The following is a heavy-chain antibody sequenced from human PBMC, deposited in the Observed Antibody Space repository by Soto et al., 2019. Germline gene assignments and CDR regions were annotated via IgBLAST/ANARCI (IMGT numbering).Heavy chain of an antibody. V-gene: IGHV1-2*04. Sequence: ASVKVSCKASGYTFTGYYMHWVRQAPGQGLEWMGWINPNSGGTNYAQKFQGWVTMTRDTSISTAYMELSRLRSDDTAVYYCARDKSNTIFGVVSYYYGMDVWGQGTTVTVSS. CDR3: ARDKSNTIFGVVSYYYGMDV. D-gene: IGHD3-3*01. J-gene: IGHJ6*02. CDR1: GYTFTGYY. CDR2: INPNSGGT.